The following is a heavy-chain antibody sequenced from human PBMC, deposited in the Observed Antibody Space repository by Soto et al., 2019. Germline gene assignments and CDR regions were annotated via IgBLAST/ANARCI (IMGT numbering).Heavy chain of an antibody. Sequence: ASVKVSCKASGVTFTNDIITWVRQAPGQGLEWMGRIIPLLDIANYAQKFQGRVTITADKSTSTAYMELNSLRSEDTAVYYCARGLIYDSSGYYFDYWGQGTLVTVSS. CDR3: ARGLIYDSSGYYFDY. J-gene: IGHJ4*02. CDR1: GVTFTNDI. CDR2: IIPLLDIA. D-gene: IGHD3-22*01. V-gene: IGHV1-69*02.